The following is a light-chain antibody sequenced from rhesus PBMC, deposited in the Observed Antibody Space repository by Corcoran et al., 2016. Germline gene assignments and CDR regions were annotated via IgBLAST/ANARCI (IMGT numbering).Light chain of an antibody. CDR1: QSISSW. CDR3: LQYSSSPWT. CDR2: KAS. J-gene: IGKJ1*01. V-gene: IGKV1-22*01. Sequence: DIQMTQSPSSLSASVGDTVTITCRASQSISSWLDWYQQKPGKAPKLLIYKASNLQSGVPSRFSGSGSGTDFTLTISSLQPEDFATYYCLQYSSSPWTFGQGTKVEIK.